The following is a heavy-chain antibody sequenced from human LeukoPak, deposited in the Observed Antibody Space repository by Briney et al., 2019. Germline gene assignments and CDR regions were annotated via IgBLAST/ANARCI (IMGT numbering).Heavy chain of an antibody. CDR2: ISSDGSNK. V-gene: IGHV3-30-3*01. Sequence: GRSLRLSCAASGFTFSNYALHWVRQAPGKGLEWVAVISSDGSNKYYADSVKGRFTVSRDNSKNTLYLQMNSLRIGDTAVYYCARGIAVAGCDSWGQGTLVTVSS. D-gene: IGHD6-19*01. CDR3: ARGIAVAGCDS. J-gene: IGHJ5*01. CDR1: GFTFSNYA.